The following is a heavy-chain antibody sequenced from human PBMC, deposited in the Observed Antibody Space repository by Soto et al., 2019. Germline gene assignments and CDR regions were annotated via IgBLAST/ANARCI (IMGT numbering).Heavy chain of an antibody. D-gene: IGHD6-19*01. CDR2: INPNGGST. J-gene: IGHJ4*02. CDR1: GYTFISYL. Sequence: QVQLVQSGAEVKKPGASVKVSCKASGYTFISYLIHWMRQAPGQGLEWMGIINPNGGSTNYARKFRGRVTMTRDTSTSTVDMGLGTLRSEDTAMYYGYRGSGPQLDYWGQGTLVTVSS. CDR3: YRGSGPQLDY. V-gene: IGHV1-46*03.